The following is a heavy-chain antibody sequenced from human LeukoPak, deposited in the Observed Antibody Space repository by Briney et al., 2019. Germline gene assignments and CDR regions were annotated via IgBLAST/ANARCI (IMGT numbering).Heavy chain of an antibody. CDR1: GGSISSSSYY. CDR3: ARGGTYRRGAFDI. V-gene: IGHV4-39*07. D-gene: IGHD1-26*01. J-gene: IGHJ3*02. CDR2: IYYSGST. Sequence: SETLSLTCTVSGGSISSSSYYWGWIRQPPGKGLEWIGSIYYSGSTYYNPSLKSRVTISVDTSKNQFSLKLTSVTAADTAVYYCARGGTYRRGAFDIWGQGTMVTVSS.